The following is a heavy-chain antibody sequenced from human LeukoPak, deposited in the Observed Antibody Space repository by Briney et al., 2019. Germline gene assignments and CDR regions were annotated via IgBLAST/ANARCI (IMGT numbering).Heavy chain of an antibody. CDR2: INPNSGGT. CDR1: GYTFTGYY. Sequence: GASVKVSCKASGYTFTGYYMHRVRQAPGQGLEWMGWINPNSGGTNYAQKFQGWVTMTRDTSISTAYMELSRLRSDDTAVYYCAREISTILKADWFDPWGQGTLVTVSS. D-gene: IGHD2-2*01. V-gene: IGHV1-2*04. CDR3: AREISTILKADWFDP. J-gene: IGHJ5*02.